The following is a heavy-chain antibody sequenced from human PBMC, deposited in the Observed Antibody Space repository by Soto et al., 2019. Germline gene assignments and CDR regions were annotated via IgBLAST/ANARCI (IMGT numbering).Heavy chain of an antibody. Sequence: ASVKVSCKASGGTFSSYAISWVRQAPGQGLEWMGGIIPIFGTSNYAQKFQGRVTITADKSTSTAYMELSSLRSEDTAVYYSARGALTTVTTYYYGMDVWGQGTTVTVSS. CDR1: GGTFSSYA. CDR3: ARGALTTVTTYYYGMDV. J-gene: IGHJ6*02. D-gene: IGHD4-4*01. V-gene: IGHV1-69*06. CDR2: IIPIFGTS.